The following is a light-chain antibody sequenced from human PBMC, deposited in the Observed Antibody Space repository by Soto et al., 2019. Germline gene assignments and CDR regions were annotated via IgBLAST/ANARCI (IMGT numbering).Light chain of an antibody. J-gene: IGKJ2*01. CDR2: KAS. CDR1: QSIRSW. Sequence: DIQMTQSPSTLSASVGDRVTITCRASQSIRSWLAWYQQIPGKAPKLLIYKASTLQSGVPSGFSGSGSGTEFTLTISSLQPDDFATYYCQQYHSYPYTFGQGTKLEIK. CDR3: QQYHSYPYT. V-gene: IGKV1-5*03.